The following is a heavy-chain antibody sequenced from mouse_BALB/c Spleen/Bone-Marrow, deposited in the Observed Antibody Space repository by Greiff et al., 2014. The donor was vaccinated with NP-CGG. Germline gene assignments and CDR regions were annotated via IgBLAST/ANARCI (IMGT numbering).Heavy chain of an antibody. CDR2: IDPANGNT. CDR1: GFNIKDTY. CDR3: ARWEYYAMDY. Sequence: VQLQQSGAELVKPGASVKLSCTASGFNIKDTYMHWVKQRPEQGLEWIGRIDPANGNTKYDPKFQGKATITADTSSNTAYLQLSRLTSEDTAVYYCARWEYYAMDYWGQGTSVTVPS. V-gene: IGHV14-3*02. D-gene: IGHD4-1*01. J-gene: IGHJ4*01.